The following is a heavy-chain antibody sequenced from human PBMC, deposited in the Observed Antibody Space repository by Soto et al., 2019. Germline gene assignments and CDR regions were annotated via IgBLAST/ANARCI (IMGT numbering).Heavy chain of an antibody. D-gene: IGHD5-12*01. Sequence: EVQLVESGGGLVQPGGSLRLSCAASGFTFSSYSMNWVRQAPGKGLEWVSYISSSSSTIYYADSVKGRVTISRDNAKNSLYLQMNSLRAEDTAVYYCARDEYGGYDGYWGQGTLVTVSS. CDR2: ISSSSSTI. CDR3: ARDEYGGYDGY. V-gene: IGHV3-48*01. CDR1: GFTFSSYS. J-gene: IGHJ4*02.